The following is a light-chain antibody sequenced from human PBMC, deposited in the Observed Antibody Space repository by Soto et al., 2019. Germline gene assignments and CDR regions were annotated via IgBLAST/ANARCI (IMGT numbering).Light chain of an antibody. CDR1: SGDIGDYNY. V-gene: IGLV2-14*01. J-gene: IGLJ1*01. CDR3: CSYRRSGSSF. Sequence: QSVLTQPAAVSGSPGQSITISCVGTSGDIGDYNYVSWYQQHPGKVPKVIIYDVSNRPSGVSYRFSGTKSGNTASLTVSGLHGQGEADSYCCSYRRSGSSFVETGTEDT. CDR2: DVS.